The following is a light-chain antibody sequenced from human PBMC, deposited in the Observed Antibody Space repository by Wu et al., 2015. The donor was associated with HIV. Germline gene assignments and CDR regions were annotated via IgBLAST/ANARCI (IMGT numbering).Light chain of an antibody. CDR2: DAS. J-gene: IGKJ3*01. V-gene: IGKV3-11*01. Sequence: EIVLTQSPVTLSVSPGESATLSCRASQSISSYLAWYQQKPGQAPRLLIYDASNRAAGIPARFSGSGSGADFTLTISSLESEDSAIYYCQQGRDWPLTLGPGTKVEIK. CDR3: QQGRDWPLT. CDR1: QSISSY.